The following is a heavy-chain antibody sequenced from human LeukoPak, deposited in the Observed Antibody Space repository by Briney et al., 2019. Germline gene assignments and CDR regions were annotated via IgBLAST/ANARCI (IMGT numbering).Heavy chain of an antibody. V-gene: IGHV3-23*01. D-gene: IGHD2-8*01. J-gene: IGHJ4*02. CDR1: GFIFSSSV. CDR3: AKASFCTNGVCSLDY. Sequence: GGSLRRSCAASGFIFSSSVMSWVRQAPGKGLEWVSGISAGGSTYYADSVKGRFTISRDNSKNTLYLQMNSLRAEDTAVYYCAKASFCTNGVCSLDYWGQGTLVTVSS. CDR2: ISAGGST.